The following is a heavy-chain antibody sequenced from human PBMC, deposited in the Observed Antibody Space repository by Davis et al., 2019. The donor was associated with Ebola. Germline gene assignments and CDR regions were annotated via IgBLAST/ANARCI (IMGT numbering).Heavy chain of an antibody. D-gene: IGHD1-7*01. Sequence: MPSETLSLTCTVSGGSMSNYYWSWIRQSPGKGLEWIGYIYYSGNTNYNPSFKSRATISVDTSKNQFSLKLRSVTAADTAVYYCARRLELHQGVWDYYLDYWGQGILVTVSS. CDR3: ARRLELHQGVWDYYLDY. CDR2: IYYSGNT. J-gene: IGHJ4*02. V-gene: IGHV4-59*08. CDR1: GGSMSNYY.